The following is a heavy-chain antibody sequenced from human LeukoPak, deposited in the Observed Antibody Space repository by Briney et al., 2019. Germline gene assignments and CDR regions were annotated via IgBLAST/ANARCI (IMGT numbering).Heavy chain of an antibody. CDR1: GYTFTSYG. D-gene: IGHD4-23*01. CDR3: ARGRYDYGGSEDAFDI. Sequence: ASVKVSCKASGYTFTSYGISWVRQAPGQGLEWMGWISAYNGNTNYAQKLQGRVTMTTDTSTSTAYMELRSLRSDDTAVYYCARGRYDYGGSEDAFDIWGQGTMVTVSS. V-gene: IGHV1-18*01. J-gene: IGHJ3*02. CDR2: ISAYNGNT.